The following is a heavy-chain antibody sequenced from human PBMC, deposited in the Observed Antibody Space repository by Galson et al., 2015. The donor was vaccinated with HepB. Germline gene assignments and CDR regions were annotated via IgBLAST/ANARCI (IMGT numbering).Heavy chain of an antibody. J-gene: IGHJ3*02. CDR3: ATAKFGSDAYWTFDI. Sequence: SLRLSCAASESTSSSYTMNWVRQTPGKGLQWVSYISTNGATIHYADSVKGRFTIARDNAKNTMWLQMNSLRAEDTAVYYCATAKFGSDAYWTFDIWGQGTLVTVSS. CDR1: ESTSSSYT. CDR2: ISTNGATI. D-gene: IGHD3-16*01. V-gene: IGHV3-48*04.